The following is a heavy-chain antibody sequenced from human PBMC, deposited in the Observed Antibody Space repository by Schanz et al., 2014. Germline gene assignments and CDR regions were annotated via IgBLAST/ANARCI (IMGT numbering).Heavy chain of an antibody. V-gene: IGHV1-8*01. J-gene: IGHJ5*02. D-gene: IGHD5-12*01. CDR2: MNPNSGNP. CDR3: ARGPLGTSP. CDR1: GYTFTSYD. Sequence: QVQLVQSGAEVKKPGASVKVSCTASGYTFTSYDINWVRQAPGQGLEWLGWMNPNSGNPGFAQKFQGRVTITADKSTFTAYMDVSSLRSEDTAVYYCARGPLGTSPWGQGTLVTVSS.